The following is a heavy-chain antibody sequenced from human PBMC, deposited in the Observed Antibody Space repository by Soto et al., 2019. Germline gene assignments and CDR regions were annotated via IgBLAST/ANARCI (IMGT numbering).Heavy chain of an antibody. J-gene: IGHJ4*02. D-gene: IGHD2-15*01. V-gene: IGHV4-39*01. CDR1: FASFSSNSYH. Sequence: SETLSLACSVSFASFSSNSYHWGWIRQPPGKGLEWIGSISYTGTTYYSPSLKSRVTISADTSKKQFSLKLDSATAADTAVYYCARLVVVAPVANVWGQGTLVTVSS. CDR3: ARLVVVAPVANV. CDR2: ISYTGTT.